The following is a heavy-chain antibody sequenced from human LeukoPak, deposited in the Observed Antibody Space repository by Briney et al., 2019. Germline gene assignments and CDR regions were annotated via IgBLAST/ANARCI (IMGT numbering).Heavy chain of an antibody. Sequence: SETLSLTCTVSGGSISNSAYYWGWIRQPPGKGLEWIGSIYYSGTTYYNPSLKSRVTISVDTSKNQFSLKLTFVTAADTAVYYCARQLRAFWDLGGNYFDYWGQGTLVTVSS. J-gene: IGHJ4*02. D-gene: IGHD3-3*01. CDR3: ARQLRAFWDLGGNYFDY. V-gene: IGHV4-39*01. CDR1: GGSISNSAYY. CDR2: IYYSGTT.